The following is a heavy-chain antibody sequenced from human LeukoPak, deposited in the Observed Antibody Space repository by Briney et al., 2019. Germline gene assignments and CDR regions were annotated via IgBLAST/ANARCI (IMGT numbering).Heavy chain of an antibody. Sequence: PGGSLRLSCAASGFTFSSYSMNWVRQAPGKGLEWVSYISSSSSTIYYADSVKGRFTISRDNAKNSLYLQMNSLRAEDTAVYYCAREDYYYYYGMDVWGQGTTVTVSS. CDR3: AREDYYYYYGMDV. V-gene: IGHV3-48*01. J-gene: IGHJ6*02. CDR2: ISSSSSTI. CDR1: GFTFSSYS.